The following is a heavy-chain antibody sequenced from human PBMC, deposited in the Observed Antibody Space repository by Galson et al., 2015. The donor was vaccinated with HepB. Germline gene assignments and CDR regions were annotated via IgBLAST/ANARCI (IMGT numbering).Heavy chain of an antibody. D-gene: IGHD2-2*01. CDR1: GFTFSSYG. Sequence: LRLSCAASGFTFSSYGMHWVRQAPGKGLEWVAVISYDGSNKYYADSVKGRFTISRDNSKNTLYLQMSSLRSEDTAVYYCAVLGYCSSTSCPPISPIYYYYMDVWGKGTTVAVSS. CDR2: ISYDGSNK. CDR3: AVLGYCSSTSCPPISPIYYYYMDV. V-gene: IGHV3-30*03. J-gene: IGHJ6*03.